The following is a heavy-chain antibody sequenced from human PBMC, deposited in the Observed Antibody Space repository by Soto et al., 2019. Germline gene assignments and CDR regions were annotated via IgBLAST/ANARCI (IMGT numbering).Heavy chain of an antibody. V-gene: IGHV4-34*01. CDR2: INRSGST. J-gene: IGHJ6*02. CDR3: ARGGESDTMVRRRGSQYGMDV. D-gene: IGHD3-10*01. CDR1: VGSFSCYY. Sequence: PSETLSLTCAVYVGSFSCYYWSWIRQPPGKGLEWIGEINRSGSTNYNPSLKSRVTISVDTSKNQFSLKLSSVTAADTAVYYSARGGESDTMVRRRGSQYGMDVWGQGTPVT.